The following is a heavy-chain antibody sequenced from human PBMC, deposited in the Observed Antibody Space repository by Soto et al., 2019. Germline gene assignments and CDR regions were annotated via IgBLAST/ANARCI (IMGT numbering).Heavy chain of an antibody. D-gene: IGHD6-19*01. J-gene: IGHJ4*02. CDR2: MSYDGTNE. CDR3: ARKWGTYSSASLDY. Sequence: GALRLSCAASGFSFTHYTINWVRQAPGKGLEWVAVMSYDGTNEYYADSVKGRFTISRDNSKSTVYLQMNSLTPEDTALYYCARKWGTYSSASLDYWGLGTLVTVSS. CDR1: GFSFTHYT. V-gene: IGHV3-30*04.